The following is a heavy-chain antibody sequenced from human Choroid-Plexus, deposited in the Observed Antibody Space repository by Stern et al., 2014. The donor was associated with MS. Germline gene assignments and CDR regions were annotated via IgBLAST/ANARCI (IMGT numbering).Heavy chain of an antibody. D-gene: IGHD3-3*01. CDR2: MNPNTGAT. CDR3: ARDQRGITIFGVVTDYYYLGMDV. Sequence: VHLVESGAEVKKPGASVKVSCKTSGYIVTGYYIHWVRQAPGQGLEWLALMNPNTGATTYAEKFQGRGPMRRDTSIGTAYEELSSLTSDDTAVYYCARDQRGITIFGVVTDYYYLGMDVWGQGTTVTVSS. J-gene: IGHJ6*02. CDR1: GYIVTGYY. V-gene: IGHV1-2*02.